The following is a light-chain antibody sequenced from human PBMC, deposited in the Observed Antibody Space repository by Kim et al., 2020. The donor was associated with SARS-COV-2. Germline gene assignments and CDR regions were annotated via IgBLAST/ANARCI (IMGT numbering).Light chain of an antibody. V-gene: IGKV1-39*01. Sequence: SASVGDRVTFTCRASQRISNFLNWYQQKPGKAPKLLIYGASSLPSGVPSRFSGSGSGTDFTLTITSLQPEDFATYYCQQGYTSPRTFGQGTKLEI. J-gene: IGKJ2*01. CDR3: QQGYTSPRT. CDR2: GAS. CDR1: QRISNF.